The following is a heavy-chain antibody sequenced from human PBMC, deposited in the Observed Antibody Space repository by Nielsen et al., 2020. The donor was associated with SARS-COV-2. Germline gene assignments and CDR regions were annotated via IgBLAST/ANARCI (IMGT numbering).Heavy chain of an antibody. J-gene: IGHJ4*02. CDR3: ANFDPSGWYIR. CDR2: ISWNSGSI. D-gene: IGHD6-19*01. Sequence: GGSLRLSCAASGFTFDDYVMHWVRQAPGKGLEWVSGISWNSGSIGYADSVKGRFTISRDNAKNSLYLQMNSLRAEDTALYYCANFDPSGWYIRWGQGTLVTVSS. CDR1: GFTFDDYV. V-gene: IGHV3-9*01.